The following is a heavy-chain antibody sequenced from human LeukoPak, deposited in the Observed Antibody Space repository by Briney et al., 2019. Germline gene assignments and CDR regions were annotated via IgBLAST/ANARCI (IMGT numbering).Heavy chain of an antibody. D-gene: IGHD6-13*01. Sequence: SETLSLTCTVSGYSISSGYYWGWIRQPPGKGLEWIGSIYHSGSTYYNPSLKSRVTISVDTSKNQFSLKLSPVTAADTAVYYCARDLSSSSWDAFDIWGQGTMVTVSS. CDR1: GYSISSGYY. V-gene: IGHV4-38-2*02. J-gene: IGHJ3*02. CDR3: ARDLSSSSWDAFDI. CDR2: IYHSGST.